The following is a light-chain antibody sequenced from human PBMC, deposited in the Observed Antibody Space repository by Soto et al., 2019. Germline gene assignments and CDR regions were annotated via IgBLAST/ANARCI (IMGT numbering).Light chain of an antibody. CDR1: SSSIERNT. V-gene: IGLV1-44*01. Sequence: QSVLTQPPSASGTPGQRVTISCSGDSSSIERNTVSWYQQLPGMAPKLLIYNNNQRPSGVSDRFSGSESGTSASLAISGLQSEDEADYYCAAWDDSLNAWVFGGGTKLTVL. J-gene: IGLJ3*02. CDR3: AAWDDSLNAWV. CDR2: NNN.